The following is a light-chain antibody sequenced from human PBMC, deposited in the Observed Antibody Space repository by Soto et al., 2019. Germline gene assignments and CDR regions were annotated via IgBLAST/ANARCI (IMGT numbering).Light chain of an antibody. CDR2: KVS. V-gene: IGKV2-30*01. CDR1: QSLVYSDGNTY. CDR3: MQGRHWPWT. J-gene: IGKJ1*01. Sequence: DVVMTQSPLSLPVTLGQPASISCRSSQSLVYSDGNTYLNLFQQRPGQSPRRLIYKVSNRDSGVPDRFSGSGSGSDLTLKISRVEAEDVGVYYCMQGRHWPWTFGQGTKVEIK.